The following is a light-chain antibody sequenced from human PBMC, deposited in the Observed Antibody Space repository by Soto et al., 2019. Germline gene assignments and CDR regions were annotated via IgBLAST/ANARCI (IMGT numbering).Light chain of an antibody. V-gene: IGKV3-20*01. J-gene: IGKJ2*01. CDR2: GAS. CDR1: QSVSSNH. Sequence: EIVLTQSPGTLSLSPGEGATLSCRASQSVSSNHLAWYQQKPGQAPRLLIFGASSRASDIRDRFSGSGSGTDFTLTISRLEPEDFVVYYCQQYGSSPPYTFGQGTKLEIK. CDR3: QQYGSSPPYT.